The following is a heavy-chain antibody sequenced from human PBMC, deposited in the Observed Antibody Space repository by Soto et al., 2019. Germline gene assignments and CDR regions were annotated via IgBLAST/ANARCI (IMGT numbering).Heavy chain of an antibody. V-gene: IGHV1-18*01. J-gene: IGHJ6*02. CDR1: GYTFNNYG. Sequence: QVHLVQSGAEVKKPGASVKVSFKASGYTFNNYGVTWVRQAPGQGLEWMVWISGYNGDTNDAQKLQGRVTLTTDTSTTTAYMELTSLTSDDTAVYYCARDQSSGWYGKESGMDVWGQGTTVTVSS. D-gene: IGHD6-19*01. CDR3: ARDQSSGWYGKESGMDV. CDR2: ISGYNGDT.